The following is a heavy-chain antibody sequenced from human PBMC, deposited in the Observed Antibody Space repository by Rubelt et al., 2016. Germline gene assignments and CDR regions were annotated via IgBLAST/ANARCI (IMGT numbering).Heavy chain of an antibody. D-gene: IGHD3-22*01. CDR3: ARADYYDSSGYHNWFDP. Sequence: QLQLQESGPGLVKPSETLSLTCTVSGGSISSSSYYWSWIRQHPGKGLEWIGYIYYSGSTYYNPSLKSRVTISVDTSKNQFSLKLSAVTAADTAVYYCARADYYDSSGYHNWFDPWGQGTLVTVSS. CDR1: GGSISSSSYY. CDR2: IYYSGST. V-gene: IGHV4-31*03. J-gene: IGHJ5*02.